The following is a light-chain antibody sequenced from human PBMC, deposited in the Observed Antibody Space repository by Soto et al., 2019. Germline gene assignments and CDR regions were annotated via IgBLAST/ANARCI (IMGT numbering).Light chain of an antibody. CDR1: SSNIGNNY. CDR3: GTWDSSLSAYV. J-gene: IGLJ1*01. CDR2: DNN. V-gene: IGLV1-51*01. Sequence: QSVLTQPPSVSAAPGQTVTISCSGSSSNIGNNYVSWYQQLSGTAPKLLIYDNNKRPSGIPDRFSGSKSGTSATLGITGLQTGDEADYYCGTWDSSLSAYVFGTGTKLTVL.